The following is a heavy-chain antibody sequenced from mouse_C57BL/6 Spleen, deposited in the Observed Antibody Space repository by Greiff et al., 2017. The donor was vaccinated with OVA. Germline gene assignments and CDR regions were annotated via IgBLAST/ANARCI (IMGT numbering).Heavy chain of an antibody. Sequence: VQLQQPGAELVRPGTSVKLSCTASGYTFTSYWMHWVQQRPGQGLEWIGAINRSGSYTYYNHKFKGKATLTVDTSYSTAYMQLSSLTSEDSAVYYCARPSDGYYGRFAYWGQGTLLTVSA. J-gene: IGHJ3*01. V-gene: IGHV1-59*01. CDR1: GYTFTSYW. CDR3: ARPSDGYYGRFAY. D-gene: IGHD2-3*01. CDR2: INRSGSYT.